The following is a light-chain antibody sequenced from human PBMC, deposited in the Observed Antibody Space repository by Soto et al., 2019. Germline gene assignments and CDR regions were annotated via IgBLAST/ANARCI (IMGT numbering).Light chain of an antibody. V-gene: IGKV3-15*01. CDR3: HQRNQ. Sequence: EIVMTQSPATLSVSPGERATLSCRASQSVSIHLAWYQQKPGQAPRLLIYDTSTRATGIPARFSGSRSGTDFTLTISSVEPEDFAMYYCHQRNQFGQGTRLEIK. CDR2: DTS. CDR1: QSVSIH. J-gene: IGKJ5*01.